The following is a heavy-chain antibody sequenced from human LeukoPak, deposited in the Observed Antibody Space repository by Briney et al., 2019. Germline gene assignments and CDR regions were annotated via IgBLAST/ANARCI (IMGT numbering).Heavy chain of an antibody. CDR1: GRSINSYY. V-gene: IGHV4-59*01. CDR3: ARGNAN. Sequence: PSETLSLTCTVSGRSINSYYWSWIRQPPGKGLEWIGYISYSGRNNYNPSLKSRVTISVDTSKNLFFLKLTSVTAADTALYCCARGNANWGQGTLVTVSS. J-gene: IGHJ4*02. CDR2: ISYSGRN.